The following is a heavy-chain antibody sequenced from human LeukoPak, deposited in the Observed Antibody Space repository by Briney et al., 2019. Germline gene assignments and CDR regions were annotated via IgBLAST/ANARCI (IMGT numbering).Heavy chain of an antibody. CDR1: GFTFSDYY. CDR3: VRDPRDCSSTSCYYPNWFDP. D-gene: IGHD2-2*01. V-gene: IGHV3-11*01. Sequence: AGGSLRLSCAASGFTFSDYYMSWIRQAPGKGLEWVSYISSSGSTIYYADSVKGRFTISRDNAKNSLYLQMNSLRAEDTAVYYCVRDPRDCSSTSCYYPNWFDPWGQGTLVTVSS. CDR2: ISSSGSTI. J-gene: IGHJ5*02.